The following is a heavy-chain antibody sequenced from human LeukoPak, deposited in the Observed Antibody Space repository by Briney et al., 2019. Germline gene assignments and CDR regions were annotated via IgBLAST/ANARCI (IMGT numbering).Heavy chain of an antibody. D-gene: IGHD3-10*01. Sequence: GASVKVSCKASGYTFTSYGISWVRQAPGQGLEWMGWISAYNGNTNYAQKLQGRVTMTTDTSTSTAYMELRSLRSDDTAVYYCARDLVTMVRGVISREVPFDYWGQGTLVTVSS. CDR2: ISAYNGNT. J-gene: IGHJ4*02. V-gene: IGHV1-18*01. CDR3: ARDLVTMVRGVISREVPFDY. CDR1: GYTFTSYG.